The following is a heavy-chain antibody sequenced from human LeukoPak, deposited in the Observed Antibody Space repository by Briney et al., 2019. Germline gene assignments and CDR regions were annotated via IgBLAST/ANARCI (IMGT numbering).Heavy chain of an antibody. CDR2: IKSQVDGGAT. Sequence: GGSLRLSCAASGFTFSIAWMSWARQVPGKGLDWVGRIKSQVDGGATHYAAPVKERYTISRDDSKTTLYLEMNSLTTEDTAVYYCTSQLQRPPCIIDVFDIWGQGTMVTVSS. CDR1: GFTFSIAW. D-gene: IGHD3-16*01. V-gene: IGHV3-15*01. J-gene: IGHJ3*02. CDR3: TSQLQRPPCIIDVFDI.